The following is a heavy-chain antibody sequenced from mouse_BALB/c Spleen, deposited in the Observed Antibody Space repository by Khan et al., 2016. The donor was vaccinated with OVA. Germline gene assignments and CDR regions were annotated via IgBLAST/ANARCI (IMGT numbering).Heavy chain of an antibody. CDR3: VKGDDYDGTY. D-gene: IGHD2-4*01. CDR2: INTYTGET. V-gene: IGHV9-3-1*01. Sequence: QIQLVQSGPELKKPGEMVKISCKASGYTFTNYGMNWVKQAPGKGLKWMGWINTYTGETTYTDDFKGRFAFSLETSATTAYLQINSLKNEDTATYCGVKGDDYDGTYWGQGTLVTVST. CDR1: GYTFTNYG. J-gene: IGHJ3*01.